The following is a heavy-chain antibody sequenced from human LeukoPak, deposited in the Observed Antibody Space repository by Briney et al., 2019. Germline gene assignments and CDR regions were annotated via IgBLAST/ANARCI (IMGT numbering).Heavy chain of an antibody. Sequence: PGGSLRLSCAASGFIFKSHWMTWVRQAPGKGLEWVANIREDGSEKYYVDSVKGRFTISRDNAKNSLFLQMNSLRADDTAVYYCARDSRYTRGEGDFDYWGQGTLVIVSS. CDR1: GFIFKSHW. CDR2: IREDGSEK. J-gene: IGHJ4*02. CDR3: ARDSRYTRGEGDFDY. D-gene: IGHD3-10*01. V-gene: IGHV3-7*03.